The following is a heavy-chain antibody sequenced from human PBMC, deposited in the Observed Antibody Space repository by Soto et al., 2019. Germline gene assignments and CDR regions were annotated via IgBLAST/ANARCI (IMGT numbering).Heavy chain of an antibody. CDR3: AQDRGWGVVSPSHDS. V-gene: IGHV3-23*01. D-gene: IGHD2-21*01. J-gene: IGHJ4*02. CDR2: IRGTGGET. Sequence: EVQLLESGGGMVQPGGSLRVSCAASGFTFRNFVMSWVRQAPGKGLEWVSAIRGTGGETFYADSVKGRFTISRDNSKNTLYLQMNSLRDEDTALYFCAQDRGWGVVSPSHDSWGQGTLVTVSS. CDR1: GFTFRNFV.